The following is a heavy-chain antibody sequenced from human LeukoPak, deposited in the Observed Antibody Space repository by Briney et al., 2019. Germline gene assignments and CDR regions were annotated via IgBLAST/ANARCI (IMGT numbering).Heavy chain of an antibody. Sequence: PSETLSLTCAVYGGSFSGYYWSWIRQPPGKGLEWIGEINHSGSTNYNPSLKSRVTISVDTSKNQFSLKLSSVTAADTAVYYCARVHCGGDCRGRGYFDYWGQGTLVTVSS. V-gene: IGHV4-34*01. CDR2: INHSGST. D-gene: IGHD2-21*02. CDR3: ARVHCGGDCRGRGYFDY. J-gene: IGHJ4*02. CDR1: GGSFSGYY.